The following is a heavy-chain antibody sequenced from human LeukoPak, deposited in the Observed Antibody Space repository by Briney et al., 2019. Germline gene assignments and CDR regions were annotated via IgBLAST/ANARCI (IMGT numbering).Heavy chain of an antibody. V-gene: IGHV3-30*04. Sequence: GRSLRLSCAASGFTFSSYAMHWVRQAPGKGLEWVAVISYDGSNKYYADSVKGRFTIFRDNSKNTLYLQMNSLRAEDTAIYYCARVPSGTLNLDPYFDYWGQGTLVTVSS. J-gene: IGHJ4*02. CDR1: GFTFSSYA. CDR3: ARVPSGTLNLDPYFDY. D-gene: IGHD1-1*01. CDR2: ISYDGSNK.